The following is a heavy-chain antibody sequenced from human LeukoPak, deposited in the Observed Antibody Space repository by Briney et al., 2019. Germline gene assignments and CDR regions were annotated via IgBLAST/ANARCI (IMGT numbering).Heavy chain of an antibody. Sequence: SETLSLTCAVYGGSFSGYYWSWIGQPPGKGLEWIGEINHSGSTNYNPSLKSRVTISVDTSKNQFSLKLSSVTAADTPVYYCARETGYCSGGSCYSSWFDPWGQGTLVTVSS. CDR2: INHSGST. J-gene: IGHJ5*02. V-gene: IGHV4-34*01. D-gene: IGHD2-15*01. CDR1: GGSFSGYY. CDR3: ARETGYCSGGSCYSSWFDP.